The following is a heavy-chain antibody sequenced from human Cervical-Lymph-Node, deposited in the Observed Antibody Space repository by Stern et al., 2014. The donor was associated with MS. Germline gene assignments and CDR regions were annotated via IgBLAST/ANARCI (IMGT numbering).Heavy chain of an antibody. V-gene: IGHV3-64*01. CDR3: ARERGYTYGYAFDI. CDR1: GSTFSNYA. CDR2: ITGDGTTT. J-gene: IGHJ3*02. Sequence: EVQLLESGGGLVQPGGSLRLSCAASGSTFSNYAMHWVRQAPGKGLEFLSAITGDGTTTFYANSVKGRVTISRDNSKNTLFLQMGSLSAEDTAVYYCARERGYTYGYAFDIWGRGTMVTVSS. D-gene: IGHD5-18*01.